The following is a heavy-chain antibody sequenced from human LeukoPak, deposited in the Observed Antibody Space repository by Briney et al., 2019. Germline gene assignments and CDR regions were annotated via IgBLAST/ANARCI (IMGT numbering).Heavy chain of an antibody. CDR2: ARNKANRYAT. Sequence: GGSLRLSCAASGFTFSDHHMEWVRQAPGKGLEWVGCARNKANRYATEYAASVKGRFTISRDDSKNSLYLQMNSVKTEDTAVYYCARNGWGLGDYWGQGSLVTVSS. CDR3: ARNGWGLGDY. V-gene: IGHV3-72*01. CDR1: GFTFSDHH. J-gene: IGHJ4*02. D-gene: IGHD6-19*01.